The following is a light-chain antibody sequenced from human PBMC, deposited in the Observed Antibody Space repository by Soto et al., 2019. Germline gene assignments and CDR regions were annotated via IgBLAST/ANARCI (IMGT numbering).Light chain of an antibody. CDR3: QQYNNWPFT. J-gene: IGKJ3*01. CDR1: QSVNSH. CDR2: GAS. V-gene: IGKV3-15*01. Sequence: EIVMTQSPATLSVSPGERATLSCRAGQSVNSHLAWYQQKPGQAPRLLIYGASTRATGIPARFSGSGSGTEFTLTISSLQSEDFGVYYCQQYNNWPFTFGPGTRVDIK.